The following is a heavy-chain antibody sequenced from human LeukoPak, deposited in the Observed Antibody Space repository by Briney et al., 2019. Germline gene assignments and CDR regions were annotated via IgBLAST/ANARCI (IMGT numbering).Heavy chain of an antibody. CDR2: LWYDGSNK. CDR1: GFTFSSYG. V-gene: IGHV3-30*02. D-gene: IGHD6-13*01. J-gene: IGHJ1*01. Sequence: GGSLTLSCAASGFTFSSYGMHWVRQAPGKGLEWVAVLWYDGSNKYYADSVKGRFTISRDNSKNTLYLQMSSLRGEDTAVYYCVKSSSSWSQFEYFQHWGQGTLVTVSS. CDR3: VKSSSSWSQFEYFQH.